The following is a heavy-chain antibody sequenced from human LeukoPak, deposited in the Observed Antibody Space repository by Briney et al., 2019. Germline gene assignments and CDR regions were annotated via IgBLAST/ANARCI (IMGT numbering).Heavy chain of an antibody. Sequence: SETLSLTCAVYGGSFSGYYWSWIRQPPGKGLEWIGEINHSRSTNYNPSLKSRVTISVDTSKNQFSLKLSSVTAADTAVYYCARSTSRGVYYYMDVWGKGTTVTVSS. CDR3: ARSTSRGVYYYMDV. D-gene: IGHD2-2*01. V-gene: IGHV4-34*01. CDR2: INHSRST. J-gene: IGHJ6*03. CDR1: GGSFSGYY.